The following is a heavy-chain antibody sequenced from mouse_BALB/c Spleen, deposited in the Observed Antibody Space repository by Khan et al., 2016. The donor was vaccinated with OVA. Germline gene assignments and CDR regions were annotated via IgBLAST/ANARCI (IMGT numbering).Heavy chain of an antibody. D-gene: IGHD2-14*01. CDR2: INTETGEP. CDR3: ARDRYDYFDY. CDR1: GYTFTDYS. J-gene: IGHJ2*01. Sequence: QIQLVQSGPELKKPGETVKISCKASGYTFTDYSMHWVKQAPGKGLKWMGWINTETGEPTYADAFKGRFAFSLDTSASTAYLQINNLKNEDTATDCCARDRYDYFDYWGQGTTLTVSS. V-gene: IGHV9-2-1*01.